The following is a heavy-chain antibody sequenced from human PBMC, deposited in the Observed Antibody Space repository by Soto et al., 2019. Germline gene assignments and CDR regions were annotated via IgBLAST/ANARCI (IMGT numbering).Heavy chain of an antibody. J-gene: IGHJ6*02. CDR3: ATGSFTSTGGRIGYHYNAMDV. CDR2: IIPIFGPA. CDR1: GGTFSSHS. D-gene: IGHD1-1*01. V-gene: IGHV1-69*13. Sequence: SVKVSCKSSGGTFSSHSINWVRQAPGQGLEWMGGIIPIFGPANFAKNFQGRVTITADESTTTAYMELSSLTSEDTAVYYCATGSFTSTGGRIGYHYNAMDVWGQGTTVTSP.